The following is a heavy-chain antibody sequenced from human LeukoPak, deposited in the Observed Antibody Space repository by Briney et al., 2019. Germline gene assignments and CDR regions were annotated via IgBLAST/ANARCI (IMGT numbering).Heavy chain of an antibody. J-gene: IGHJ4*02. Sequence: SETLSLTCTVSGGSISSSSYYWGWIRQPPGKGLEWIGYIYYSGSTNYNPSPKSRVTISVDTSKNQFSLKLSSVTAADTAVYYCARGTAMVTGPDGSFFDYWGQGTLVTVSS. CDR1: GGSISSSSYY. V-gene: IGHV4-61*05. CDR3: ARGTAMVTGPDGSFFDY. D-gene: IGHD5-18*01. CDR2: IYYSGST.